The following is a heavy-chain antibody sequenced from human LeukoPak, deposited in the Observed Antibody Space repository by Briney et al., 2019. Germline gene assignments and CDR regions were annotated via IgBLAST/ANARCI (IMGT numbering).Heavy chain of an antibody. D-gene: IGHD3-22*01. V-gene: IGHV4-39*01. J-gene: IGHJ4*02. Sequence: SETLSLTCTVSGDSISSSSYYWGWIRQPPGKGLEWNGRIYYSGRTYYNPSLTSRVTISVDTSKNQFSLKLSSVTAADTAVYYCAVLNYYDSSGYLDYWGQGTLVTVSS. CDR2: IYYSGRT. CDR3: AVLNYYDSSGYLDY. CDR1: GDSISSSSYY.